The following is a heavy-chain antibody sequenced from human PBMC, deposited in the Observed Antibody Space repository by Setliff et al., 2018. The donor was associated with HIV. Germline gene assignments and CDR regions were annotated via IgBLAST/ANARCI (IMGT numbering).Heavy chain of an antibody. J-gene: IGHJ3*02. V-gene: IGHV1-2*06. D-gene: IGHD2-8*01. Sequence: ASVKVSCKASGYTFATYGISWVRQAPGQGLEWMGRIIPNSGGTNYAQKFQGRVTMTRDTSISTGYMELSRLRSDDTAVYYCATKVYCTNGVCLDAFDIWGQGTMVTVSS. CDR3: ATKVYCTNGVCLDAFDI. CDR1: GYTFATYG. CDR2: IIPNSGGT.